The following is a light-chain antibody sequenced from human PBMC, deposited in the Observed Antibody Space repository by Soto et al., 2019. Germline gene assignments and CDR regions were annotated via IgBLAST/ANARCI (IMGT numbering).Light chain of an antibody. CDR1: QGIRDD. CDR2: AAS. J-gene: IGKJ1*01. CDR3: LQYRSFPRT. V-gene: IGKV1-17*01. Sequence: DIQLTQSPSSLSASVGDRVTITCRASQGIRDDLGWYQQKAGEAPKRLIYAASSLDSGVPSRFSGSGSGTEFNLTISSLPPEHFATYYCLQYRSFPRTFGQGTKVDSK.